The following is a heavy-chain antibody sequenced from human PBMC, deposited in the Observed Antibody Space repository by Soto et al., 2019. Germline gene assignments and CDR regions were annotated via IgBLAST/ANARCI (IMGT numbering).Heavy chain of an antibody. Sequence: ASVKVSCKASGYTFTSYGISWVRQAPGQGLEWMGWISAYNGNTNYAQKLQGRVTMTTDTSTSTAYMELRSLRSDDTAVYYCARHLLRYCSGGSCYSHFQHWGQATLVTVSS. J-gene: IGHJ1*01. CDR3: ARHLLRYCSGGSCYSHFQH. CDR2: ISAYNGNT. D-gene: IGHD2-15*01. V-gene: IGHV1-18*01. CDR1: GYTFTSYG.